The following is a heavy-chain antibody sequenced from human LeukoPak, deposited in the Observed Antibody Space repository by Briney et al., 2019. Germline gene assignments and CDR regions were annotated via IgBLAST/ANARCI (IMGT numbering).Heavy chain of an antibody. CDR2: ISGSGGST. J-gene: IGHJ4*02. D-gene: IGHD3-22*01. CDR3: AKGRGYYYDSSGYYY. Sequence: PGGSLRLSCAASGFTFSSYAMSWVRQAPGKGLEWVSAISGSGGSTYYADSVKGRFTISRDNSKNTLYLQMNSLRAEDTAVYYCAKGRGYYYDSSGYYYWGQGTLVTVSS. CDR1: GFTFSSYA. V-gene: IGHV3-23*01.